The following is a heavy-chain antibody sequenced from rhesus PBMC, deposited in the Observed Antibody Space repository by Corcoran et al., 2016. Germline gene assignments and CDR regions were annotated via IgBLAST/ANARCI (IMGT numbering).Heavy chain of an antibody. J-gene: IGHJ4*01. CDR3: ATQVNYRYEF. V-gene: IGHV4-80*01. D-gene: IGHD3-3*01. CDR2: INGDSGAA. Sequence: QVQLQESGTGVVQPSETLSLTCGVPGAPISGNWWNWIRRPPVKGLEWIGQINGDSGAAYYSPYLRSRLTISKDASGKKFSLRLNSVTAADSAVYYCATQVNYRYEFWGQGVLVTVSS. CDR1: GAPISGNW.